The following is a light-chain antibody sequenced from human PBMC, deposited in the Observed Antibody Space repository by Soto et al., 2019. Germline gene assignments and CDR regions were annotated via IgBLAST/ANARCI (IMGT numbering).Light chain of an antibody. CDR3: QQYNNWPPKT. CDR2: GAS. Sequence: EIVMTQSPATLSVSPGERATLSCRASQSVSSNLAWYQQKPGQAPRLRIYGASTRATGIPARFSGSGSGTAFTITISSLQSEDFAVYYCQQYNNWPPKTFGQGTKVEIK. CDR1: QSVSSN. J-gene: IGKJ1*01. V-gene: IGKV3-15*01.